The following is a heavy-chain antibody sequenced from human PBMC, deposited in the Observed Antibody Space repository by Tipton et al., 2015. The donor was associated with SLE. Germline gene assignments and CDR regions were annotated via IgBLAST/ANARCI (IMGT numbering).Heavy chain of an antibody. CDR3: ARDPTGDKGY. V-gene: IGHV4-38-2*02. CDR1: GYSITRGYS. D-gene: IGHD7-27*01. CDR2: LHHSGSI. J-gene: IGHJ4*02. Sequence: TLSLTCTVSGYSITRGYSWGWIRQPPGKGLEWIGSLHHSGSIYFNPSLRSRVTISVDPSKNQFSLKLSSVTAADTAVYYCARDPTGDKGYWGQGTLVTVSS.